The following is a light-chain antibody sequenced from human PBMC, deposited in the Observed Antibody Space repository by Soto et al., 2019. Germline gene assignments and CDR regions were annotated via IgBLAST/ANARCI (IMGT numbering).Light chain of an antibody. V-gene: IGLV2-14*01. CDR2: GVK. CDR1: GRDIGAYDY. J-gene: IGLJ1*01. CDR3: SSYTTSYFYV. Sequence: QSALTQPATVSGSPGQSITSSCTGSGRDIGAYDYVSWYQQHPGKAPKLIIYGVKNRPSGVSNRFSASKSAFTASLTISGIQTDDEADYYCSSYTTSYFYVFGPGTKLTVL.